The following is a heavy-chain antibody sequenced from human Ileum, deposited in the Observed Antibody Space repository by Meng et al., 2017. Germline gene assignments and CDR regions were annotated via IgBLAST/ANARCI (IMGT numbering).Heavy chain of an antibody. CDR3: SRWAGPVLDWYFDL. J-gene: IGHJ2*01. V-gene: IGHV1-8*01. CDR2: MNPDSGNA. D-gene: IGHD2-8*02. CDR1: GYPFTSYE. Sequence: ASVKVSCKASGYPFTSYEINWVRQATGQGLEWMGWMNPDSGNAGYAQKFQGRITMTTNTSVTTAYMELSSLRSEDTAVYYCSRWAGPVLDWYFDLWGRGTLVTVSS.